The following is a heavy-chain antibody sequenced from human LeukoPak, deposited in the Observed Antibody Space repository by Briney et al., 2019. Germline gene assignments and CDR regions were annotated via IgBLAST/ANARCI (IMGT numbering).Heavy chain of an antibody. D-gene: IGHD3-3*02. CDR1: GFTFSEAW. V-gene: IGHV3-15*01. CDR3: TTDISADWYVDY. CDR2: IKSIPHGGTA. Sequence: GGSLRLSCAVSGFTFSEAWMTWVRQAPGKGLEWVGRIKSIPHGGTADHAASVKGRFTISRDDSKNTLYLQMSSLKPDDTGVYYCTTDISADWYVDYWGRGTLVSVSS. J-gene: IGHJ2*01.